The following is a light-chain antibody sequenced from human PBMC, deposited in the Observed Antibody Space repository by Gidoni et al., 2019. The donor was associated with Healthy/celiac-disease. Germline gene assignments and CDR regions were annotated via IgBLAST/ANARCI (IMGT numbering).Light chain of an antibody. CDR2: EVS. Sequence: QSALPQHASVSGSPGPSITISCTGTSSDVGGYNYVSWYQQHPGKAPKLMIYEVSNRPSGVSNRFSGSKSGNTASLTISGLQAEDEADYYCSSYTSSSTVVFGGGTKLTVL. J-gene: IGLJ2*01. CDR1: SSDVGGYNY. V-gene: IGLV2-14*01. CDR3: SSYTSSSTVV.